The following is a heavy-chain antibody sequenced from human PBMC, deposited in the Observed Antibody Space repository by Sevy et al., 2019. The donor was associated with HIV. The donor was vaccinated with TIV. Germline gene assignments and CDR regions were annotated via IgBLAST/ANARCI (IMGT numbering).Heavy chain of an antibody. D-gene: IGHD2-2*01. CDR1: GFTFSSYA. CDR2: ISYDGSNK. Sequence: GGSLRLSCAASGFTFSSYAMHWVRQAPGKGLEWVAVISYDGSNKYYADSVKGRFTISRDNSKNTLYLQMISLRAEDTAVYYCARVGYCSSTSCLYYYYYYGMDVWGQGTTVTVSS. V-gene: IGHV3-30*04. CDR3: ARVGYCSSTSCLYYYYYYGMDV. J-gene: IGHJ6*02.